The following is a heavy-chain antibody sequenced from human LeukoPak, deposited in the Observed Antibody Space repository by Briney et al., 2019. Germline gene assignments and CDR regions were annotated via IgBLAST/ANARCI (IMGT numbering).Heavy chain of an antibody. CDR1: GGSISSSSYY. Sequence: KASETLSLTCTVSGGSISSSSYYWGWIRQPPGKGLEWIGSIYHSGSTYYNPSLKSRVTISVDTSKNQFSLKLSSVTAADTAVYYCASSRVTGWRYYYYYYYMDVWGKGTTVTVSS. D-gene: IGHD3-9*01. J-gene: IGHJ6*03. V-gene: IGHV4-39*07. CDR2: IYHSGST. CDR3: ASSRVTGWRYYYYYYYMDV.